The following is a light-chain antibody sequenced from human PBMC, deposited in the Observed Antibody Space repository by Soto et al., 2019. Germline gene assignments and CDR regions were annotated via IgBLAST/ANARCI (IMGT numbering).Light chain of an antibody. CDR2: DVT. J-gene: IGLJ2*01. V-gene: IGLV2-14*01. CDR3: SSYTSNSPVV. CDR1: SSDVGGYNY. Sequence: QSALTQPASVSGSPGQSITISCTGTSSDVGGYNYVSWYQQEPDKAPKLIIYDVTNRPSGVSNRFSGSKSGNTASLTISGLQAEDEADYYCSSYTSNSPVVFGGGTKLTVL.